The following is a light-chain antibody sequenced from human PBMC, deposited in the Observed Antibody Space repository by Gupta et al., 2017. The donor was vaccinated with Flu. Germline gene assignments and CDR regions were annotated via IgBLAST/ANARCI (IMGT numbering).Light chain of an antibody. CDR2: ENR. J-gene: IGLJ3*02. Sequence: TIPCSGSSCDIVSNNVSWCQQDPAAAPTLLLFENRVRPSGVPDRFSVSKSGTSATLDITGLQAWDEADYYCGAGYSSRPQGLFGGGTKMTV. CDR3: GAGYSSRPQGL. CDR1: SCDIVSNN. V-gene: IGLV1-51*02.